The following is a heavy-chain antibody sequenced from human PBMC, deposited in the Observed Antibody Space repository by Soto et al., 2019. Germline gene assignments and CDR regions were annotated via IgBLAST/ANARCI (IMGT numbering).Heavy chain of an antibody. CDR1: GFTFSSYC. V-gene: IGHV3-33*01. Sequence: LRLSCAASGFTFSSYCMHWVRQAPGKGLEWVAVIWYDGSNKHYADPVKGRFTISRDNSKNTLSLQMNSLRAEDTAIYYCARDIDWYSNSSGFDNWGQGTLVTVSS. CDR2: IWYDGSNK. J-gene: IGHJ4*02. CDR3: ARDIDWYSNSSGFDN. D-gene: IGHD1-26*01.